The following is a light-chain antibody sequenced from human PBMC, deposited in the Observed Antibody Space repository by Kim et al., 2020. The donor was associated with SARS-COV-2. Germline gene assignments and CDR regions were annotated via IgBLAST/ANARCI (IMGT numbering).Light chain of an antibody. J-gene: IGKJ4*01. CDR1: QSVLYSSNNKNY. Sequence: DIVMTQSPDSLAVSLGERATINCKSSQSVLYSSNNKNYLAWYQQKPRQPPKLLIYWASTRESGVLDRFSGSGSGTDFTLTISNLQAEDVAVYYCQQYYSTPLTFGGGTKVDIK. CDR3: QQYYSTPLT. V-gene: IGKV4-1*01. CDR2: WAS.